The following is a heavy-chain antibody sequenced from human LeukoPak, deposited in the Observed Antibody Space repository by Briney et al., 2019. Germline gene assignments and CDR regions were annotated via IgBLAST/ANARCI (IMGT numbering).Heavy chain of an antibody. V-gene: IGHV3-43*02. CDR2: ISGDGRSA. J-gene: IGHJ4*02. Sequence: GGSLRLSCAASGFTFDDYAMHWVRQAPGKGLEWVSLISGDGRSAYYADSVKGRFTISRDNSKNSLYLQMNSLRTEDTALYYCAKDTRATGTGVLNYWGQGTLVTVSS. D-gene: IGHD5-24*01. CDR3: AKDTRATGTGVLNY. CDR1: GFTFDDYA.